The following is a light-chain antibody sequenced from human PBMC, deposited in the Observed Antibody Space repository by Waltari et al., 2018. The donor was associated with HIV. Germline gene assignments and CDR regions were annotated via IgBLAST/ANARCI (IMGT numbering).Light chain of an antibody. CDR2: LNSDGSH. CDR1: SGHSSYA. CDR3: QTWGTGIRV. Sequence: QLVLTQSPSASASLGASVKLTCPPSSGHSSYAIAWHQQQPEKGPRYLMKLNSDGSHSKGDGIPDRFSGSSSGAERYLTISSLQSEDEADYYCQTWGTGIRVFGGGTKLTVL. J-gene: IGLJ3*02. V-gene: IGLV4-69*01.